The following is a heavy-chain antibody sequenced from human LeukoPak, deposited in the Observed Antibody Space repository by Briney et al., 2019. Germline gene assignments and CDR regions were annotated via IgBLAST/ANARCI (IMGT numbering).Heavy chain of an antibody. CDR3: ARGLYSNSP. Sequence: GGSLRLSCAASGFTFSSYAMSWVRQAPGKGLEWVSAISGSGFTYYADSVKGRFTISRDNSKNTLYLQMNSLRAEDTAVYYCARGLYSNSPWGQGTLVTVSS. CDR2: ISGSGFT. J-gene: IGHJ4*02. V-gene: IGHV3-23*01. D-gene: IGHD6-6*01. CDR1: GFTFSSYA.